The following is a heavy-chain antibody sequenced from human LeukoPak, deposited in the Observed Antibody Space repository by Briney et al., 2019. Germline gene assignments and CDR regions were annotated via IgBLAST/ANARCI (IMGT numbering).Heavy chain of an antibody. CDR1: GYTFTSYG. Sequence: ASVKVSCKASGYTFTSYGISWVRQAPGQRLEWMGWISAYNGNTNYAQKLQGRVTMTTDTSTSTAYMELRSLKSDDTAVYYCARVWRAHYYDSSGYNDYWGQGTLVTVSS. CDR3: ARVWRAHYYDSSGYNDY. D-gene: IGHD3-22*01. V-gene: IGHV1-18*01. J-gene: IGHJ4*02. CDR2: ISAYNGNT.